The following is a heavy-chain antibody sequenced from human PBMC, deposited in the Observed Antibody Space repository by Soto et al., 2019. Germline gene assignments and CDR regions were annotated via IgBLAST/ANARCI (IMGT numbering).Heavy chain of an antibody. CDR2: IYYSGST. CDR3: ARRVELERRRNHDAFDI. V-gene: IGHV4-59*08. D-gene: IGHD1-1*01. Sequence: HSETLFLTCTVSGGSISSYYWSWIRQPPGKGLEWIGYIYYSGSTNYNPSLKSRVTISVDTSKNQFSLKLSSVTAADTAVYYCARRVELERRRNHDAFDIWGQGTMVTVSS. CDR1: GGSISSYY. J-gene: IGHJ3*02.